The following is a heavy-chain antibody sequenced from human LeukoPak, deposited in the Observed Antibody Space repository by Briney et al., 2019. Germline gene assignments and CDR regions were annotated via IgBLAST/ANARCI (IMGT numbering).Heavy chain of an antibody. Sequence: ESGPTLVKPTQTLTLTCTFSGFSLSTNGVGVGWIRQPPGKALEWLALIYWDDDKRYSPSLKSRLTITKDTSKNQVVLTMTNMDPVDTATYYCAHRRVLRGVFWFDPWGQGTLVTVSS. J-gene: IGHJ5*02. D-gene: IGHD3-10*01. CDR3: AHRRVLRGVFWFDP. CDR2: IYWDDDK. V-gene: IGHV2-5*02. CDR1: GFSLSTNGVG.